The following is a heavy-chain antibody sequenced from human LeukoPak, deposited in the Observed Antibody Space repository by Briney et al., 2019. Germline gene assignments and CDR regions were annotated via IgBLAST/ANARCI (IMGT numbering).Heavy chain of an antibody. D-gene: IGHD2-15*01. Sequence: AGGSLRLSCAVSGSTLTNHGVSWVRQAPGKGLEWVSIITGTGGKYYGDSVKGRFVLSRDNSKNTVYMQMSSLRAEDTATYYCAKDYCRDGNCPFPFLDSWGQGTQVTVSS. J-gene: IGHJ4*02. CDR3: AKDYCRDGNCPFPFLDS. CDR2: ITGTGGK. CDR1: GSTLTNHG. V-gene: IGHV3-23*01.